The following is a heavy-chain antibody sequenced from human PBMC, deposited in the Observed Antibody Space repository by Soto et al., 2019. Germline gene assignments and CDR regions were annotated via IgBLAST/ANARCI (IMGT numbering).Heavy chain of an antibody. CDR3: ASSEDTMVRGVSRGRTYYYYGMDV. J-gene: IGHJ6*02. Sequence: QVQLVQSGAEVKKPGSSVKVSCKASGGTFSSYAISWVRQAPGQGLEWMGGIIPIFGTANYAQKFQGRVTITADESTSTAYMELSSLRSEDTAVYYCASSEDTMVRGVSRGRTYYYYGMDVWGQGTTVTVSS. D-gene: IGHD3-10*01. V-gene: IGHV1-69*01. CDR2: IIPIFGTA. CDR1: GGTFSSYA.